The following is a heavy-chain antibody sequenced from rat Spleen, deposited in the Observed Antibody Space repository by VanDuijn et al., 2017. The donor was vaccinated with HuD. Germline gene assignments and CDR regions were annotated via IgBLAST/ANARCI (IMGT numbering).Heavy chain of an antibody. V-gene: IGHV5-29*01. Sequence: EVQLVESDGGLVQPGRSLKLYCAASGFTLSDYYMAWVRQAPTKGLEWVATISYDGSSTYYRDSVKGRFTISRDNAKSTLYLQMDSLRSEDTATYYFATPLFDYWGQGVMVTVSS. CDR1: GFTLSDYY. CDR3: ATPLFDY. J-gene: IGHJ2*01. CDR2: ISYDGSST.